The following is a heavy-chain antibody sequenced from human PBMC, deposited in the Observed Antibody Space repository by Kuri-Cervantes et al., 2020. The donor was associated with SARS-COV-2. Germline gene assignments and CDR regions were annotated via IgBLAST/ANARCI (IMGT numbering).Heavy chain of an antibody. V-gene: IGHV3-49*02. CDR3: TRDDFWSGYYVY. J-gene: IGHJ4*02. CDR1: GFTFSQYP. D-gene: IGHD3-3*01. CDR2: IRSKAYGGTT. Sequence: GESLKISCAASGFTFSQYPLHWVRQAPGKGLEWVGFIRSKAYGGTTEYAASVKGRFTISRDDSKSIAYLQMNSLKTEDTAVYYCTRDDFWSGYYVYWGQGTLVTVSS.